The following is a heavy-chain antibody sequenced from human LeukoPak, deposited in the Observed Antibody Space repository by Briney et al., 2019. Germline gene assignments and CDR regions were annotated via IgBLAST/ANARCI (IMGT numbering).Heavy chain of an antibody. J-gene: IGHJ5*02. CDR1: GGSISSYY. CDR3: ARVGDYVWGSYRSNWFGP. CDR2: IYTSGST. Sequence: SETLSLTCTVSGGSISSYYLSWIRQPAGKGLEWIGRIYTSGSTNYNPSLKSRVTMSVDTSKNQFSLKLSSVTAADTAVYYCARVGDYVWGSYRSNWFGPWGQGTLVTVSS. V-gene: IGHV4-4*07. D-gene: IGHD3-16*02.